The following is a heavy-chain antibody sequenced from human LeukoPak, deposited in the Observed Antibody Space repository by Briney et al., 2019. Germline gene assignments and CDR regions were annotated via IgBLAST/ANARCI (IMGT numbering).Heavy chain of an antibody. Sequence: GGSLRLSCAASGFTVSSNYMSWVRRAPGKGLEWVSVIYSGGSTYYADSVKGRFTISRDNSKNTLYLQMNSLRAEDTAVYYCARSQGLPEDAFDIWGQGTMVTVSS. D-gene: IGHD2-15*01. V-gene: IGHV3-53*01. CDR2: IYSGGST. CDR3: ARSQGLPEDAFDI. CDR1: GFTVSSNY. J-gene: IGHJ3*02.